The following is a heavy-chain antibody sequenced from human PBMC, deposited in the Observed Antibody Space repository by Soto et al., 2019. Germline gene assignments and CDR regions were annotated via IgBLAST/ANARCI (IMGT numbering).Heavy chain of an antibody. J-gene: IGHJ5*02. D-gene: IGHD2-2*01. CDR1: GYTFTSYY. CDR3: ARDGGVVVPAAMYRVINWIDP. Sequence: GASVKVSCKASGYTFTSYYMHWVRQAPGQGLEWMGIINPSGGSTSYAQKFQGRVTMTRDTSTSTVYMELSSLRSEDTAVYYCARDGGVVVPAAMYRVINWIDPSGQGTLVTVSS. CDR2: INPSGGST. V-gene: IGHV1-46*03.